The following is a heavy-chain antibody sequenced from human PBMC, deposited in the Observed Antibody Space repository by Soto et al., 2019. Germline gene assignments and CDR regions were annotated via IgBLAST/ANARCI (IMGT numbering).Heavy chain of an antibody. CDR3: AAGDSSDTGYH. V-gene: IGHV1-69*13. J-gene: IGHJ5*02. D-gene: IGHD5-18*01. CDR2: TTAILGTR. Sequence: GASVKVSCKASGDTLSHYGVSWLRQVPGKGLEWMGGTTAILGTRDYAQKFQGRMTITSDESTTTSYMELNSLTSDDTAVYYCAAGDSSDTGYHWGQGTLVSVAS. CDR1: GDTLSHYG.